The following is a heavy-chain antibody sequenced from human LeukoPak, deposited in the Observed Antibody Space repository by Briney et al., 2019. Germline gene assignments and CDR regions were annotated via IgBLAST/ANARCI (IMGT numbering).Heavy chain of an antibody. V-gene: IGHV3-23*01. CDR3: AVRPVRSKDIVVVVAAKDY. CDR1: GFTFSSYA. J-gene: IGHJ4*02. Sequence: PGGSLRLSCAASGFTFSSYAMSWVRQAPGKGLEWVSAISGSGGSTYYADSVKGRFTISRDNSKNTLYLQMNGLRAEDTAVYYCAVRPVRSKDIVVVVAAKDYWGQGTLVTVSS. CDR2: ISGSGGST. D-gene: IGHD2-15*01.